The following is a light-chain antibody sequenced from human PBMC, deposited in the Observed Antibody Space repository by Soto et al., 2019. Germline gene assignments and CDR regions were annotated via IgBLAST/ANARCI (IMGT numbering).Light chain of an antibody. CDR3: QQLNNYPLT. CDR1: QGISSS. J-gene: IGKJ4*01. V-gene: IGKV1-9*01. CDR2: AAS. Sequence: DIQLTQSPTFLSASVGDRVTITCRSSQGISSSLAWYEQKPGKAPKILIYAASTLQSGVPPRFSGSGSGTEFTLTISSLQPEDCGTYYCQQLNNYPLTFGGGPKVEIK.